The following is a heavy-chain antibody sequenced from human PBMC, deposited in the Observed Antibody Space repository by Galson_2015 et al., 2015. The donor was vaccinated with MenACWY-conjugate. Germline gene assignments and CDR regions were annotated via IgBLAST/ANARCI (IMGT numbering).Heavy chain of an antibody. CDR1: GFTFSNAW. V-gene: IGHV3-15*01. Sequence: SLRLSCAASGFTFSNAWMSWVRQAPGKGLEWVGRIKSKTDGGTTDYAAPVKGRFTISRDDSKNTLYLQMYSLKTEDTAVYYCTTDRDYGDYLRICHWGQGTLVTVSS. D-gene: IGHD4-17*01. CDR2: IKSKTDGGTT. CDR3: TTDRDYGDYLRICH. J-gene: IGHJ4*02.